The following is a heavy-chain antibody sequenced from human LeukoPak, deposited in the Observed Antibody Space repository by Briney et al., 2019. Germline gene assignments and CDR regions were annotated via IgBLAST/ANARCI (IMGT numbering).Heavy chain of an antibody. V-gene: IGHV3-53*01. J-gene: IGHJ6*02. D-gene: IGHD2-8*01. CDR3: ARGGMGANSQEYFYYGMDV. CDR2: ISFSGDNT. CDR1: GFTVSSNY. Sequence: GGSLRLSCAASGFTVSSNYMSWVRQAPGKGLEWVSLISFSGDNTYYTDSVKGRFTISRDNSKDTLYLQMNSLRAEDTAIYYCARGGMGANSQEYFYYGMDVWGQGTTVTVSS.